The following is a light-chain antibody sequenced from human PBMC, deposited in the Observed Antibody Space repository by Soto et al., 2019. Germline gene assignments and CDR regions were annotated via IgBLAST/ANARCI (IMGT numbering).Light chain of an antibody. CDR3: QRYGSSPPLT. Sequence: ERVLMQSPGTLALSPGERATLSCRASQSISSNYLAWYQQKPGQAPRLLIDGASSRATGRPDRFSGSGSGTGFTLTISRLEPEDFAVSYCQRYGSSPPLTFGGGTKVEI. CDR1: QSISSNY. CDR2: GAS. V-gene: IGKV3-20*01. J-gene: IGKJ4*01.